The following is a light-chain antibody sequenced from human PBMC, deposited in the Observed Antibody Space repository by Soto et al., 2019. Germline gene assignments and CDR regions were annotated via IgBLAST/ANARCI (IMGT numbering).Light chain of an antibody. CDR1: SSDVGTYDY. CDR3: SSHTSVNTRV. CDR2: EVT. V-gene: IGLV2-14*01. J-gene: IGLJ1*01. Sequence: QSVLTQPASVSGSPGQSIAISCTGTSSDVGTYDYVSWYQQYPYKAPKLIIYEVTQRPSGVSNRFSGSKSGNTASLTISGLQAEDEADYYCSSHTSVNTRVFGTGTKVTVL.